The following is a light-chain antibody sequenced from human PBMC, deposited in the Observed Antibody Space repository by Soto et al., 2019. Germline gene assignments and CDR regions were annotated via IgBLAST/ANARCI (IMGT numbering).Light chain of an antibody. V-gene: IGKV3-20*01. Sequence: EIVLTQSPGTLYLSPGERATLSCRARQSVSSSYLAWHQQKPCQAPRLLIYGASSRATGIPDRFSSSGSGTDFTLTISRLEPEDFAVYYCQQYGNSPRTFGPGTKLEIK. CDR1: QSVSSSY. J-gene: IGKJ2*01. CDR3: QQYGNSPRT. CDR2: GAS.